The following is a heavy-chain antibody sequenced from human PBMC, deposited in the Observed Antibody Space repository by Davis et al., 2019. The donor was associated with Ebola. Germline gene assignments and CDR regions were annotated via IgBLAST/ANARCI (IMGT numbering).Heavy chain of an antibody. V-gene: IGHV3-73*01. CDR1: GFTFSGSA. D-gene: IGHD2-8*01. Sequence: GGSLRLSCAASGFTFSGSAMHWVRQASGKGLEWVGRIRSKANSYATAYAASVKGRFTISRDDSKNTAYLQMNSLRAEDTAVYYCARDQSTKGNDYWGQGTLVTVSS. J-gene: IGHJ4*02. CDR2: IRSKANSYAT. CDR3: ARDQSTKGNDY.